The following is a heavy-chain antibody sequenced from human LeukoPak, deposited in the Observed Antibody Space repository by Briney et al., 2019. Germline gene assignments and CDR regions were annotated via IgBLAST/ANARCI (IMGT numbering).Heavy chain of an antibody. CDR3: ARDYEIAAAGRVYYYGMDV. CDR2: IYYSGST. Sequence: SETLSLTCTVSGGSISSSSYYWGWIRQPPGKGLEWIGSIYYSGSTYYNPSLKSRVTISVDTSKNQFSLKLSSVTAADTAVYYCARDYEIAAAGRVYYYGMDVWGQGTTVTVSS. V-gene: IGHV4-39*07. CDR1: GGSISSSSYY. D-gene: IGHD6-13*01. J-gene: IGHJ6*02.